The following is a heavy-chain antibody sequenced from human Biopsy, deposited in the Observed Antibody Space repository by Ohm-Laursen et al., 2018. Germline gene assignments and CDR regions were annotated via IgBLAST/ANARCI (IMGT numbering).Heavy chain of an antibody. J-gene: IGHJ4*02. CDR1: GGTFTNYA. CDR3: ARDALGGGSYRFFY. CDR2: IIHIFGTA. D-gene: IGHD1-26*01. Sequence: ASVKVSCKASGGTFTNYAISWVRQAPGQGLEWMGGIIHIFGTANYAQKFQGRVTITADESTSTAYMELSSLRSDDTAVYYCARDALGGGSYRFFYWGQGSLVTVSS. V-gene: IGHV1-69*13.